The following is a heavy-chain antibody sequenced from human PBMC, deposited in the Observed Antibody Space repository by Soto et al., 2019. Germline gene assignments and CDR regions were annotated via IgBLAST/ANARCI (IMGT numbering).Heavy chain of an antibody. CDR2: INAGNANT. CDR1: GYTFTNYA. J-gene: IGHJ4*02. D-gene: IGHD6-6*01. Sequence: QVQLVQSGAEVKEPGASVKVSCKASGYTFTNYAMHRVRQAPGQGLEWMGWINAGNANTKSSQKFQGRVTITRDTSASTAYMELSSLTSADTAVYFCARGYSSSSYFDYWGQGTLVTVSS. CDR3: ARGYSSSSYFDY. V-gene: IGHV1-3*01.